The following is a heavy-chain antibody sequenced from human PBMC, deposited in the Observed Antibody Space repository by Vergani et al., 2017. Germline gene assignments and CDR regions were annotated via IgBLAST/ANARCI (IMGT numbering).Heavy chain of an antibody. J-gene: IGHJ4*02. CDR2: IIPSGGHT. CDR3: ARGDYGILTGYRY. CDR1: GYTFSNYY. V-gene: IGHV1-46*03. Sequence: QVQVVQSGAEVKKSGASVKVSCKTSGYTFSNYYMHWVRQAPGQGLEWMGIIIPSGGHTNYAQKFQGRVTMTRDTSTSTVYMELSSLRSEDTAIYYCARGDYGILTGYRYWVQGTLVTVSA. D-gene: IGHD3-9*01.